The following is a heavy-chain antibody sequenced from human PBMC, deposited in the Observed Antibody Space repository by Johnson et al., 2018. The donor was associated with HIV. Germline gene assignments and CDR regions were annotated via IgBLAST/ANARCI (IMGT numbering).Heavy chain of an antibody. CDR1: GFTFDDYA. CDR3: AREVSLRVGATLPPSYAFDI. Sequence: VQLVESGGGLVQPGRSLRLSCAASGFTFDDYAMHWVRQAPGKGLEWVSGISWNSGSVDYADSVKGRFTISRDNAKNSLYLQMNSLGAEDTALYYCAREVSLRVGATLPPSYAFDIWGQGTLVSVSS. J-gene: IGHJ3*02. D-gene: IGHD1-26*01. V-gene: IGHV3-9*01. CDR2: ISWNSGSV.